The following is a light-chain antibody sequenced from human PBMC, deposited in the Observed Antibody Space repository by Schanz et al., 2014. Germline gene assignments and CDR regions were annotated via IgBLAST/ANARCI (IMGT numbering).Light chain of an antibody. CDR2: AAS. J-gene: IGKJ5*01. CDR1: QSVSSN. V-gene: IGKV3-15*01. CDR3: QQYGRSPII. Sequence: EIVMTQSPATLSVSPGERATLSCRASQSVSSNLAWYQQKPGQAPRLLIYAASTRATGIPARFSGSGSGTEFTLTISRLEPDDFAVYYCQQYGRSPIIFGQGTRLEIK.